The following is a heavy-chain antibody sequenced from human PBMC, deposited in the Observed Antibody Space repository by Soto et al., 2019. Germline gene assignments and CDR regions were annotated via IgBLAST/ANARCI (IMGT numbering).Heavy chain of an antibody. Sequence: QVQLVESGGGVVQPGGSLRLSCAASGFTFSSYAMHWVRQAPGKGLEWVAVISYDGSNKYYADSVKGRFTFSRDNSKNTLYLQMSSLRPEDTAVYYCVRHRGQQIWLSYFDYWGQGTLVTVSS. CDR1: GFTFSSYA. D-gene: IGHD5-18*01. J-gene: IGHJ4*02. CDR2: ISYDGSNK. V-gene: IGHV3-30*14. CDR3: VRHRGQQIWLSYFDY.